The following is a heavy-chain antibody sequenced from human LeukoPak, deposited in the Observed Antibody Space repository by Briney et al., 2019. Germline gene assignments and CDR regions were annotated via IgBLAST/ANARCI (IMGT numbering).Heavy chain of an antibody. V-gene: IGHV3-21*01. D-gene: IGHD3-9*01. CDR1: GFTFSSYS. CDR3: AREPNYDILTGPSGAFDI. CDR2: ISSSSSYI. Sequence: GGSLRLSCAASGFTFSSYSMNWVRQAPGKGLEWVSSISSSSSYIYYADSVKGRFTISRDNAKNSLYLQMNSLRAEDTAVYYCAREPNYDILTGPSGAFDIWGQGTMVTVSS. J-gene: IGHJ3*02.